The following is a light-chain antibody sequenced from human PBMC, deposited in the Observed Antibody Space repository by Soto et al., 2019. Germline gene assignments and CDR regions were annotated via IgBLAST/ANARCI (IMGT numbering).Light chain of an antibody. J-gene: IGLJ2*01. CDR1: SSDVGGYNY. CDR2: DVS. V-gene: IGLV2-14*03. CDR3: SSYTTSSPHVL. Sequence: QSVLTQPASVSGSPGQSITISCTGTSSDVGGYNYVSWYQQHPGKGPKLMIYDVSDRPSGVSNRLSGSKSGNTASLTISGLRAEDEADYYCSSYTTSSPHVLFGGGTKLTVL.